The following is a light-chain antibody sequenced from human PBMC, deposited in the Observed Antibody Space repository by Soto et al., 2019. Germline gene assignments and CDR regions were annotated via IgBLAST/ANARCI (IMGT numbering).Light chain of an antibody. CDR1: SSDIGGYNF. V-gene: IGLV2-14*03. Sequence: QSALTQPASVSGSPGQSITISCTGTSSDIGGYNFVSWYQQYPGKAPKLIIYDVANRPSGVSNRFSGSKSGNTASLTISGLQAEDEADYYCSSYTSISTLGVFGGGTQLTVL. CDR3: SSYTSISTLGV. CDR2: DVA. J-gene: IGLJ3*02.